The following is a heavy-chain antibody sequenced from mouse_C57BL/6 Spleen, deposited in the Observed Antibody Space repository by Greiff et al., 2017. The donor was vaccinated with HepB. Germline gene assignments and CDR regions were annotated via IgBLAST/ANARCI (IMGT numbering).Heavy chain of an antibody. J-gene: IGHJ1*03. CDR2: IYPGSGST. CDR1: GYTFTSYW. D-gene: IGHD1-1*01. Sequence: QVQLQQPGAELVKPGASVKMSCKASGYTFTSYWITWVKQRPGQGLEWIGDIYPGSGSTNYNEKFKSKATLTVDTSSSTAYMQLSSLTSEDSAVYYCARGVWYYGSSSWYFDVWGTGTTVTVSS. CDR3: ARGVWYYGSSSWYFDV. V-gene: IGHV1-55*01.